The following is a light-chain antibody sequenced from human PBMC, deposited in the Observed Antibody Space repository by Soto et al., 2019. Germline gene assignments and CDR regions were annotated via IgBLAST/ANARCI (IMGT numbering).Light chain of an antibody. CDR3: QQYGSSPPIT. J-gene: IGKJ5*01. V-gene: IGKV3-20*01. CDR1: QSVSSN. CDR2: GAS. Sequence: EIVMTQSPATLSVSLGEGATLSCRASQSVSSNLAWYQQKPGQAPRLLIYGASSRATGIPDRFSGSGSGTDFTLTISRLEPEDFAVYYCQQYGSSPPITFGQGTRLENK.